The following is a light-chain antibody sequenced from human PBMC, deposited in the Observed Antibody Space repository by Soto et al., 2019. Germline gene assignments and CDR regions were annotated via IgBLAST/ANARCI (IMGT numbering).Light chain of an antibody. CDR3: QSYDSSLRGVV. V-gene: IGLV1-40*01. CDR2: GNS. CDR1: SSNIGAGYD. Sequence: QSVLTQPPSVSGAPGQRVTISCTGSSSNIGAGYDVHWYQQLPGTAPKLLIYGNSNRPSRVPDRFSGSKSGTSASLAITGLQAEDEADYYCQSYDSSLRGVVFGGGTNLTVL. J-gene: IGLJ2*01.